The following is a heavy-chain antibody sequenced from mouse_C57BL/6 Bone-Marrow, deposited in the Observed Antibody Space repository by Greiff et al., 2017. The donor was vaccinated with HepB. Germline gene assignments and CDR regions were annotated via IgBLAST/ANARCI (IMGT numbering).Heavy chain of an antibody. D-gene: IGHD1-1*01. Sequence: EVQLVESGGGLVQSGRSLRLSCATSGFTFSDFYMEWVRQAPGKGLEWIAASRNKANDYTTEYSASVKGRFIVSRDTSQSILYLQMNALRAEDTAIYYCARDAYGPYGAMDYWGQGTSVTVSS. J-gene: IGHJ4*01. CDR1: GFTFSDFY. CDR3: ARDAYGPYGAMDY. V-gene: IGHV7-1*01. CDR2: SRNKANDYTT.